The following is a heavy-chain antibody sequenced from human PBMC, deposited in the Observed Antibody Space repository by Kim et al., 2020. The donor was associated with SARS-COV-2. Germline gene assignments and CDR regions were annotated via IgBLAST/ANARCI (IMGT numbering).Heavy chain of an antibody. CDR1: GGTFSSYA. CDR3: ARDGYCSSTSCYNWFDP. J-gene: IGHJ5*02. D-gene: IGHD2-2*03. CDR2: IIPIFGTA. V-gene: IGHV1-69*13. Sequence: SVKVSCKASGGTFSSYAISWVRQAPGQGLEWMGGIIPIFGTANYAQKFQGRVTITADESTSTAYMELSSLRSEDTAVYYCARDGYCSSTSCYNWFDPWGQGTLVTVSS.